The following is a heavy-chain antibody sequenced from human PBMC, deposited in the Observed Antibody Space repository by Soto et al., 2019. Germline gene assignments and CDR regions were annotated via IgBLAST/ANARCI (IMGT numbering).Heavy chain of an antibody. D-gene: IGHD1-26*01. CDR3: ARGGGYHDY. V-gene: IGHV4-59*01. CDR1: GDSFSGYY. J-gene: IGHJ4*03. CDR2: INDGGSA. Sequence: LSLTFTVSGDSFSGYYWNWIRQPPGKGLEWIGYINDGGSAHYNPSLKSRVTISVDTFKNQFSLYLTSVTAADTAVYYCARGGGYHDYWGRGTMVTVSS.